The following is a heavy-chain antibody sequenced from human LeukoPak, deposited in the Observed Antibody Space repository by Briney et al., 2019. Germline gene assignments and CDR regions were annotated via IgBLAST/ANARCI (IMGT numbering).Heavy chain of an antibody. Sequence: PGGSLRLSCAASGFTFSDYSMSWIRQAPGKGLEWVSYIRSSGNTIYYADSVKGRFTISRDNAKNSLYLQMNSLRAEDTAVYYCAKASVNQPYDSSGYFIDYWGQGTLVTVSS. V-gene: IGHV3-11*04. CDR1: GFTFSDYS. CDR3: AKASVNQPYDSSGYFIDY. CDR2: IRSSGNTI. J-gene: IGHJ4*02. D-gene: IGHD3-22*01.